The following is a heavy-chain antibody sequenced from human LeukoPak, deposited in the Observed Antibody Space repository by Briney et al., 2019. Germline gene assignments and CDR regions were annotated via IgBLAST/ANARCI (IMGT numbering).Heavy chain of an antibody. Sequence: SETLSLTCAVYGGSFSGYYWSWIRQPPGKGLEWIGEINHSGSTNYNPSLKSRVTISVDTSKNQFSLKLSSVTAADTAVYYCARGRGVTTGFDYWGQGTLVTVYS. D-gene: IGHD4-17*01. V-gene: IGHV4-34*01. CDR3: ARGRGVTTGFDY. J-gene: IGHJ4*02. CDR1: GGSFSGYY. CDR2: INHSGST.